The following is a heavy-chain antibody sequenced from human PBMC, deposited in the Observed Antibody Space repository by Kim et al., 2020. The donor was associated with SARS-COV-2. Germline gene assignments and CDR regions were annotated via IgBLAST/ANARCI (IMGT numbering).Heavy chain of an antibody. CDR1: GGTFSSYA. D-gene: IGHD5-12*01. J-gene: IGHJ5*02. CDR2: IIPIFGTA. Sequence: SVKVSCKASGGTFSSYAISWVRQAPGQGLEWMGGIIPIFGTANYAQKFQGRVTITADESTSTAYMELSSLRSEDTAVYYCARVYPGLRLEGGWFDPWGQGTLVTVSS. CDR3: ARVYPGLRLEGGWFDP. V-gene: IGHV1-69*13.